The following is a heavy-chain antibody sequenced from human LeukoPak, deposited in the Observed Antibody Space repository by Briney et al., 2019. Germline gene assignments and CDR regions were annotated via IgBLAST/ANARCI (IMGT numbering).Heavy chain of an antibody. V-gene: IGHV1-69*06. CDR2: IIPIFGTA. CDR3: ARDRSYYGSGSYHAD. CDR1: GGTFSSYA. Sequence: ASVKVSCKASGGTFSSYAISWVRQAPGQGLEWMGGIIPIFGTANYAQKFQGRVTITADKSTSTAYMELSSLRSEDTAVYYCARDRSYYGSGSYHADWGQGTLVTVSS. D-gene: IGHD3-10*01. J-gene: IGHJ4*02.